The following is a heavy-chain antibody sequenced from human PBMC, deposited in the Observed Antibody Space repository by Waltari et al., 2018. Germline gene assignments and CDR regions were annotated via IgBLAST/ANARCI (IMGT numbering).Heavy chain of an antibody. J-gene: IGHJ4*01. CDR1: GFVFSTNA. D-gene: IGHD2-8*02. CDR3: AKDLDWWTAADY. V-gene: IGHV3-23*01. Sequence: EVQLLVSGGGLIQPEGSLRLSCAGSGFVFSTNAMSWVRQSPGEGMGWVAGIGSAGETHYTDSVKGRCTIARDNTKSSLYLQTNSLRAEDTPVYDCAKDLDWWTAADYGGHGILVTVSS. CDR2: IGSAGET.